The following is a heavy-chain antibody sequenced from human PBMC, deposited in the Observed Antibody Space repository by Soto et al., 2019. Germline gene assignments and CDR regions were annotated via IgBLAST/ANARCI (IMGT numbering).Heavy chain of an antibody. CDR3: ARGPRRTIFGVVTSSYYGMDI. V-gene: IGHV3-13*01. CDR1: GFTFSSYD. D-gene: IGHD3-3*01. CDR2: IGTAGDT. Sequence: GGSLRLSCAASGFTFSSYDMHWVRQATGKGLEWVSAIGTAGDTYYPGSVKGRFTISRENAKNSLYLQMNSLRAGDTAVYYCARGPRRTIFGVVTSSYYGMDIWGQGTTVTTSS. J-gene: IGHJ6*02.